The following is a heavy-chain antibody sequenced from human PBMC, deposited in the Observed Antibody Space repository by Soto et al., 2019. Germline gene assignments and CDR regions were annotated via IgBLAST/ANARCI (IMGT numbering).Heavy chain of an antibody. V-gene: IGHV3-9*01. CDR1: GFTFDNYA. CDR2: ISWNSGSI. CDR3: AKDAWIRLWSYFDN. J-gene: IGHJ4*02. Sequence: GGSLRLSCAASGFTFDNYAMHWVRQAPGKGLEWVSGISWNSGSIDYADSVKGRFTISRDNAKNSLYLQMNNVRTEDTALYFCAKDAWIRLWSYFDNCGQGTLVTVPS. D-gene: IGHD5-18*01.